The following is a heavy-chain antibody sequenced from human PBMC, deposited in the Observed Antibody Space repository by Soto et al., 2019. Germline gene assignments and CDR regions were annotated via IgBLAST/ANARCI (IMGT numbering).Heavy chain of an antibody. CDR2: IKPKIDGGTA. Sequence: EVQLVESGGRLVKPGGSLRLSCAASGFTFTNAWMSWVRQAPGKGLEWVGRIKPKIDGGTADYAAPGKGRFIISRDDSKNTLYLQMNSLKTEDTAVYYCTTDPNYDILTGYYDVKDYWGQGTLVTVSS. J-gene: IGHJ4*02. CDR1: GFTFTNAW. D-gene: IGHD3-9*01. CDR3: TTDPNYDILTGYYDVKDY. V-gene: IGHV3-15*01.